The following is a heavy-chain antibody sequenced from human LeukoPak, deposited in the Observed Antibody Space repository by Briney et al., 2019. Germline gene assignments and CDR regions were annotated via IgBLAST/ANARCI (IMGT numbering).Heavy chain of an antibody. CDR3: AGVIAAAGGGIYYFDY. Sequence: SETLSLTCTVSGGSISSYYWSWIRQPPGQGLEWIGYIYTSGSTNYNPSLKSRVTISVDTSKNQFSLKLSSVPAADTAVYYCAGVIAAAGGGIYYFDYWGQGTLVTVSS. J-gene: IGHJ4*02. V-gene: IGHV4-4*09. CDR2: IYTSGST. D-gene: IGHD6-13*01. CDR1: GGSISSYY.